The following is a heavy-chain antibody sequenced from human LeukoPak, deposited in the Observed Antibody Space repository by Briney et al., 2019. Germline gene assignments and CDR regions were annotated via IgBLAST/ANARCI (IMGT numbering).Heavy chain of an antibody. J-gene: IGHJ4*02. CDR2: INPSGGST. D-gene: IGHD2-15*01. CDR1: GYTFTGYY. CDR3: ASLAGLSE. Sequence: ASVKVSCKASGYTFTGYYMHWVRQAPGQGLEWMGIINPSGGSTSYAQKFQGRVTMTRDTSISTAYMELSRLTSDDTAVFYCASLAGLSEWGQGTLVTVSS. V-gene: IGHV1-46*01.